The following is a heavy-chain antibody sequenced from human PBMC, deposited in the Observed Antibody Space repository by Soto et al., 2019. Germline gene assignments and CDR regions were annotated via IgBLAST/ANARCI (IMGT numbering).Heavy chain of an antibody. Sequence: QVQLVKSGAEVKKPGSSVKVSCKASGGTFSSYAISWVRHAPGQGLEWRGGIIPIFGTANYGQKFQGRVTITADESTSTAYMELSSLRSEDTAVYYCARRLRGNLNWFDPWGQGTLVTVSS. CDR1: GGTFSSYA. CDR3: ARRLRGNLNWFDP. V-gene: IGHV1-69*01. CDR2: IIPIFGTA. D-gene: IGHD4-17*01. J-gene: IGHJ5*02.